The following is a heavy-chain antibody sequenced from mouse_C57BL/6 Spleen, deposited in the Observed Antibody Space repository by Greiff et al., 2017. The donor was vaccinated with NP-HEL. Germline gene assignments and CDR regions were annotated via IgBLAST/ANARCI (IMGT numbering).Heavy chain of an antibody. V-gene: IGHV1-9*01. CDR2: ILPGSGST. CDR3: AREAYYYGSRGFAY. J-gene: IGHJ3*01. D-gene: IGHD1-1*01. CDR1: GYTFTGYW. Sequence: VKLVESGAELMKPGASVKLSCKATGYTFTGYWIEWVKQRPGHGLEWIGEILPGSGSTNYNEKFKGKATFTADTSSNTAYMQLSSLTTEDSAIYYCAREAYYYGSRGFAYWGQGTLVTVSA.